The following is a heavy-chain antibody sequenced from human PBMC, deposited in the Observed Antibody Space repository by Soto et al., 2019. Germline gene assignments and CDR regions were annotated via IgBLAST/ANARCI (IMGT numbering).Heavy chain of an antibody. CDR1: GFNFSDHY. CDR2: ISGSSRYT. D-gene: IGHD6-19*01. V-gene: IGHV3-11*06. Sequence: GGSLRLSCAASGFNFSDHYMNWIRQAPGKGLEWVSYISGSSRYTNFADSVKGRFTISRDNAKNSLYLQMNSLRAEDTAVYYCARHTSGWHYYDYWGQGTPVTVSS. CDR3: ARHTSGWHYYDY. J-gene: IGHJ4*02.